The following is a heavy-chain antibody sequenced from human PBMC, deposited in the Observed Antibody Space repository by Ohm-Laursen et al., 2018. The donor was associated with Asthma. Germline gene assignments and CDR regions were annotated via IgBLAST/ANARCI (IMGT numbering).Heavy chain of an antibody. CDR2: INQDGSIW. Sequence: SLRLSCAASGFTFSNHRMTWVRQAPGRGLEWVANINQDGSIWGYVDSVKGRFAISRDNAHNSLYLQMNSLRAEDTAFYYCAVSIYAYGEGAYWGQGTLVTVSS. CDR3: AVSIYAYGEGAY. D-gene: IGHD3-10*01. V-gene: IGHV3-7*05. CDR1: GFTFSNHR. J-gene: IGHJ4*02.